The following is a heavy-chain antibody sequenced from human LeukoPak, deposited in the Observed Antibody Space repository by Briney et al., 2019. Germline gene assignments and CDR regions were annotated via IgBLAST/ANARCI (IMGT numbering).Heavy chain of an antibody. J-gene: IGHJ4*02. V-gene: IGHV4-34*01. D-gene: IGHD6-19*01. CDR3: ARGYSSGWFL. CDR2: INHSGST. CDR1: GRSISSYY. Sequence: PSETLSLTCTVSGRSISSYYLSWIRQPPGKGLEWIGEINHSGSTNYNPSLKSRVTISVDASKNQFSLKLSSVTAADTAVYYCARGYSSGWFLWGQGTLVTVSS.